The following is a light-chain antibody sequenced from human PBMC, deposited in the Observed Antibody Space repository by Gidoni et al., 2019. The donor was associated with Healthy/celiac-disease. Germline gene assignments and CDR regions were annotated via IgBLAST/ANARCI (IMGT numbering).Light chain of an antibody. CDR2: GKN. V-gene: IGLV3-19*01. CDR1: SRRSYY. CDR3: NSRDSSGNHVV. Sequence: SSELTQYPAVSVALGQTVRITCQGDSRRSYYASWYQQKPGQAPVLVIYGKNNRPSGIPDRFSGSSSGNTASLTITGAQAEDEADYYCNSRDSSGNHVVFGGGTKLTVL. J-gene: IGLJ2*01.